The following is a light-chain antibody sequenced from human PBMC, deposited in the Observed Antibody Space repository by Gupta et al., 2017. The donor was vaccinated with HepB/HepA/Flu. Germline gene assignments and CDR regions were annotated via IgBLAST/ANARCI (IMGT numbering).Light chain of an antibody. J-gene: IGLJ1*01. CDR3: NSFTSSNTQV. Sequence: QSALTQPASVSGSPGPSITISCTGTSSDVGRYNYVSWYQQHPGKAPKLMIDDVINRPSGVSNRFSGSKSGNTAFLTISGLQAEDGADYYCNSFTSSNTQVFGTGTKVTVL. V-gene: IGLV2-14*03. CDR2: DVI. CDR1: SSDVGRYNY.